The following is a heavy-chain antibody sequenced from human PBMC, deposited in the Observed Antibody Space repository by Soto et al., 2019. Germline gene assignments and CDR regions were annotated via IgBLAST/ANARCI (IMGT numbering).Heavy chain of an antibody. V-gene: IGHV3-9*01. Sequence: GSLRVCSAASGFTFDNYAMHWVRQAPGKGLEWVSGISWNSNTIAYADSVKGRFTISRENAKKSLYLQMNSLRAEDTAFYYCAKDTGPNWGQGTLVTGSS. CDR2: ISWNSNTI. J-gene: IGHJ4*02. CDR3: AKDTGPN. CDR1: GFTFDNYA.